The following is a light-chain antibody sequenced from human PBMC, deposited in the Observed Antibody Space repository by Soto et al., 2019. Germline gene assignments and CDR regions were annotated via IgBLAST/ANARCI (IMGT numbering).Light chain of an antibody. V-gene: IGLV2-14*01. J-gene: IGLJ1*01. CDR2: DVS. CDR3: NSFTTSGTYV. Sequence: QSVLTQPASVSGSPGQSIAISCIGTSSDVGAYNYVSWYQQYPGKAPKVMIFDVSNRPSGVSNRFSGSKSDNTASLTISGLQAEDEADYYCNSFTTSGTYVFGTGTKVTVL. CDR1: SSDVGAYNY.